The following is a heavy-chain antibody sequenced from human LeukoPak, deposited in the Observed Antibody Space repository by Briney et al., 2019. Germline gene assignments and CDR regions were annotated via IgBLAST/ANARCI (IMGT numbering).Heavy chain of an antibody. J-gene: IGHJ6*03. D-gene: IGHD1-26*01. V-gene: IGHV3-7*01. CDR3: ARRVGAIHYYYYYYMDV. Sequence: PGGSLRLSCAASGFTFSSYNMNWVRQAPGKGLEWVANIKQDGSEKYYVDSVKGRFTISRDNAKNSLYLQMNSLRAEDTAVYYCARRVGAIHYYYYYYMDVWGKGTTVTVSS. CDR1: GFTFSSYN. CDR2: IKQDGSEK.